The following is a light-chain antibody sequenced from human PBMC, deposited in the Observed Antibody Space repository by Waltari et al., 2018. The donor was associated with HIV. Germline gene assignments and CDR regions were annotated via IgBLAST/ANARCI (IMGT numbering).Light chain of an antibody. Sequence: QSALPQPASVSGSPGQSITVSCPGTRSDVGGAHFVSWYQPHPGKAPKLIIFDVLKRPEGVSERFSGSRSGNTASLTVAGLQAEDEADYYCCSYAGSRTWVFGGGTALTVL. CDR2: DVL. V-gene: IGLV2-23*02. CDR1: RSDVGGAHF. CDR3: CSYAGSRTWV. J-gene: IGLJ3*02.